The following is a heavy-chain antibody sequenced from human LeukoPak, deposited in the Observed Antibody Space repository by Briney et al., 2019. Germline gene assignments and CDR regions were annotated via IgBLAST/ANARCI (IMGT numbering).Heavy chain of an antibody. V-gene: IGHV3-30*18. CDR3: AKALSGRYY. Sequence: GGSLRLSCAASGFTFSSYGMHWVRQAPGKGLEWVAVISYDGSNKYYADSVKGRFTISRDNSKNTLYLQMNSLRAEDTAVYYCAKALSGRYYWGQGTLVTVSS. D-gene: IGHD1-26*01. CDR1: GFTFSSYG. CDR2: ISYDGSNK. J-gene: IGHJ4*02.